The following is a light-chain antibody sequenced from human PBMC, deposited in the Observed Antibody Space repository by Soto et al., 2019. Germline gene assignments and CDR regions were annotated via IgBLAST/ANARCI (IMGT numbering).Light chain of an antibody. J-gene: IGKJ4*01. V-gene: IGKV1-8*01. Sequence: AIRMTQSPSSLSASTGDTNTITCRASQGVSTHLAWYQQKPGKAPKLLIYAASSLQSGVPSRFSGTGSGTDFTLTISSLQPEDFATYYCQQTNSFPLTFGGGTKVDIK. CDR2: AAS. CDR3: QQTNSFPLT. CDR1: QGVSTH.